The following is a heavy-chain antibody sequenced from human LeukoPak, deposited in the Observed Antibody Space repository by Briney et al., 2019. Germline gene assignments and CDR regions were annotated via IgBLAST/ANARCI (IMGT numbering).Heavy chain of an antibody. CDR1: GFTFSSYG. Sequence: GRSLRLSCAASGFTFSSYGMHWVRQAPGKGLEWVAVISYDGSNKYYADSVKGLFTISRDNSKNTLYLQMNSLRAEDTAVYYCAKEGNYGDYGKDYWGQGTLVTVSS. J-gene: IGHJ4*02. CDR2: ISYDGSNK. D-gene: IGHD4-17*01. V-gene: IGHV3-30*18. CDR3: AKEGNYGDYGKDY.